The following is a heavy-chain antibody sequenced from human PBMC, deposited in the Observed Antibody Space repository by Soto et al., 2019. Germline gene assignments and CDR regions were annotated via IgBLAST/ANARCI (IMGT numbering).Heavy chain of an antibody. CDR1: GFTFSTYA. D-gene: IGHD5-18*01. CDR3: ARHRLSSMVTLRFSEKFFDH. CDR2: ISNDGTDK. Sequence: GGSLRLSCAASGFTFSTYAMFWVRQAPGKGLEWLTIISNDGTDKFYADSVKGRFTISRDNSRNTLYLQMNSLRPEDTAVYFCARHRLSSMVTLRFSEKFFDHWSQGTLVTVSS. V-gene: IGHV3-30-3*01. J-gene: IGHJ4*02.